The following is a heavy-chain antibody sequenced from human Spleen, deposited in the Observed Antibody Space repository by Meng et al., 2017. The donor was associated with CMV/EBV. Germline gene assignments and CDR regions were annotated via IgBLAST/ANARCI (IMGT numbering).Heavy chain of an antibody. CDR2: IIPILGIA. V-gene: IGHV1-69*10. J-gene: IGHJ6*02. D-gene: IGHD2-2*03. CDR1: GGTFSSYA. Sequence: SVKVSCKASGGTFSSYAISWVRQAPGQGLEWMGGIIPILGIANYAQKFQGRVTITADKSTSTAYMELSSLRSEDTAVYYCARGVGYCSSTSCYRAANYYYGMDVWGQGTTVTVSS. CDR3: ARGVGYCSSTSCYRAANYYYGMDV.